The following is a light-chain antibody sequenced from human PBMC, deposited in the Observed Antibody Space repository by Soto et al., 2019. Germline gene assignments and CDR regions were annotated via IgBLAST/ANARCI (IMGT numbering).Light chain of an antibody. J-gene: IGKJ1*01. CDR1: QSISSY. Sequence: DIQMTPSPSSLSASVGDRVTITCRASQSISSYLNWYQQKPGKAPKLLIYAASSLQSGVPSRFSGSGSGTDFTLTISSLQPEDFATYYCQQRYSTPPWTFGQGTKVEIK. V-gene: IGKV1-39*01. CDR2: AAS. CDR3: QQRYSTPPWT.